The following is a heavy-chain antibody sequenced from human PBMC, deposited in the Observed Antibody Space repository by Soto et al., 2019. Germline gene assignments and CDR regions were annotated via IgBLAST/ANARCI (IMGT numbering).Heavy chain of an antibody. D-gene: IGHD1-1*01. CDR1: GYTLTSYD. CDR2: MNPNSGNT. V-gene: IGHV1-8*01. Sequence: QVQLVQSGAEVKKPGASVKVSCKASGYTLTSYDINLVRQATGQGLEWMGWMNPNSGNTGYAQKFQGRVTMTTNTSLPTAYMELSSLRSEDTAVYYCAREMTTRGMDAWGQGTTVTVSS. J-gene: IGHJ6*02. CDR3: AREMTTRGMDA.